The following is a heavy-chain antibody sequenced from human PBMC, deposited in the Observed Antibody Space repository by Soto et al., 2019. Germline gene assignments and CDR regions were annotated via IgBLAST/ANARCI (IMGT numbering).Heavy chain of an antibody. CDR2: IYSDGTT. CDR3: AILSN. D-gene: IGHD6-6*01. Sequence: LRLSCAASGFTVSSNYMNWVRQAPWKGLEWLSIIYSDGTTYYADSVKGRFTISRDNFKNTLYLQMNNLRAEDTAVYYCAILSNWGQGTLVTVYS. V-gene: IGHV3-53*01. CDR1: GFTVSSNY. J-gene: IGHJ4*02.